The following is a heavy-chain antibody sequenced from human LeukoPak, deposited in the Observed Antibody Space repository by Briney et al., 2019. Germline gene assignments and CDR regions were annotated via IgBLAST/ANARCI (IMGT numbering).Heavy chain of an antibody. V-gene: IGHV3-21*01. CDR2: ISSSSSYI. CDR1: GFTFSSYS. Sequence: GGSLRLSCAASGFTFSSYSMNWVRQAPGKGLEWVSSISSSSSYIYYADSVKGRFTISRDNAKNSLYLQMNSLRAEDTAVYYCANCDSGSYLDFDYWGQGTLVTVSS. CDR3: ANCDSGSYLDFDY. D-gene: IGHD1-26*01. J-gene: IGHJ4*02.